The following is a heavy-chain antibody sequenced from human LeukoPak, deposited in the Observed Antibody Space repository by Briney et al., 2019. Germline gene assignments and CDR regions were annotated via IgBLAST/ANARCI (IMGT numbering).Heavy chain of an antibody. CDR1: GFTVSSNY. CDR3: ARGTGRYSSSWYYFDY. V-gene: IGHV3-7*03. Sequence: GGSLRLSCAASGFTVSSNYMSWVRQAPGKGLEWVASIKQDGSEKYYVGSVKGRCSISRDNAKNSLYLQMSSLRAEDTAVYYCARGTGRYSSSWYYFDYWGQGTLVTVSS. CDR2: IKQDGSEK. D-gene: IGHD6-13*01. J-gene: IGHJ4*02.